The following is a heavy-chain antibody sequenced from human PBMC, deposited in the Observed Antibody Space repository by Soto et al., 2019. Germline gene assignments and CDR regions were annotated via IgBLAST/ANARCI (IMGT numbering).Heavy chain of an antibody. CDR1: GGSISSSSYY. J-gene: IGHJ6*02. Sequence: SETLSLTCTVSGGSISSSSYYWGWIRQPPGKGLEWIGSIYYSGSTYYNPSLKSRVTISVDTSKNQFSLKLSSVTAADTAVYYCARHLWTGGAFGVVMNYYYYGMDVWGQGTTVTVSS. D-gene: IGHD3-3*01. V-gene: IGHV4-39*01. CDR3: ARHLWTGGAFGVVMNYYYYGMDV. CDR2: IYYSGST.